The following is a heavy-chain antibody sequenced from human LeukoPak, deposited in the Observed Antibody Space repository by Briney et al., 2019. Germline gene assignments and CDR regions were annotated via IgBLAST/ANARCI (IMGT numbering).Heavy chain of an antibody. CDR1: GFTFSSYG. V-gene: IGHV3-30*18. D-gene: IGHD3-10*01. Sequence: GGSLRLSCAASGFTFSSYGMHWVRQAPGKGLEWVAVISYDGSNKYYADSVKGRFTISRDNSKNTLYLQMNSLRAEDTAVYYCAKEGGLWFGEHYYYYMDVWGKGTTVTVSS. J-gene: IGHJ6*03. CDR2: ISYDGSNK. CDR3: AKEGGLWFGEHYYYYMDV.